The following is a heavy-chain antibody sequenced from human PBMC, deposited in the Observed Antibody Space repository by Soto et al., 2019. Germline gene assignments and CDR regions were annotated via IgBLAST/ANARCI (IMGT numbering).Heavy chain of an antibody. D-gene: IGHD3-10*01. Sequence: GGSLRLSCAASGFTFSDYYMSWIRQAPGKGLEWVSYISSSGSTIYYADSVKGRFTISRDNAKNSLYLQMNSLRAEDTAVYYCARDQWGYYGSGRPKGYYYYYMDVWGKGTTVTVSS. CDR2: ISSSGSTI. V-gene: IGHV3-11*01. CDR3: ARDQWGYYGSGRPKGYYYYYMDV. CDR1: GFTFSDYY. J-gene: IGHJ6*03.